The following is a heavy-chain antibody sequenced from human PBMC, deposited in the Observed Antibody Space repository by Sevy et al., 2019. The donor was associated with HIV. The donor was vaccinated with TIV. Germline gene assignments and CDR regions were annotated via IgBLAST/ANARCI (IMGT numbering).Heavy chain of an antibody. Sequence: GGTLRLSCVGSGFRFSGYYMNWIRQAPGKGLEWVSYISGTGNTKYDTDSVKGRFTISRDNAKNSLYLEMNSLRVDDTAVYYCARDPTYYDFWAGYYTGWFDPWGQGTLVTVS. CDR2: ISGTGNTK. V-gene: IGHV3-11*01. CDR3: ARDPTYYDFWAGYYTGWFDP. D-gene: IGHD3-3*01. CDR1: GFRFSGYY. J-gene: IGHJ5*02.